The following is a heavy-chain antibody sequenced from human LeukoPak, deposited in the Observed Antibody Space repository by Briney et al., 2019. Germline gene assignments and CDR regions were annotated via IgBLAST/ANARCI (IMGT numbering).Heavy chain of an antibody. J-gene: IGHJ6*02. Sequence: GGSLRLSCVASGFSFSSHAMHWVRQAPGKGLEWLGVISYDGSTIYYTDSVKGQFTISRDNSKNTLYLQMNSLRREDTAVYYCARDRRCLDVWGQGTTVTVSS. V-gene: IGHV3-30-3*01. CDR1: GFSFSSHA. D-gene: IGHD2-8*01. CDR3: ARDRRCLDV. CDR2: ISYDGSTI.